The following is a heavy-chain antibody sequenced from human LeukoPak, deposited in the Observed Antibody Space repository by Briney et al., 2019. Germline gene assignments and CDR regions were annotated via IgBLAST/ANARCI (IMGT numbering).Heavy chain of an antibody. Sequence: PGGSLRLSCAASGFTFSSYWMNWARQAPGKGLEWVASINHNGNVNYYVDSVKGRFTISRDNSKNTLYLQMNSLRAEDTAVYYCARDQTLFWSGRGWFDPWGQGTLVTVSS. CDR3: ARDQTLFWSGRGWFDP. V-gene: IGHV3-7*01. J-gene: IGHJ5*02. D-gene: IGHD3-3*01. CDR2: INHNGNVN. CDR1: GFTFSSYW.